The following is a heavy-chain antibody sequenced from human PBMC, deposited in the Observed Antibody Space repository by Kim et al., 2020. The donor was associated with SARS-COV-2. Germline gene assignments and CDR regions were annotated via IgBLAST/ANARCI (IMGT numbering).Heavy chain of an antibody. CDR3: ARIEQQLVTD. V-gene: IGHV4-59*01. D-gene: IGHD6-13*01. J-gene: IGHJ4*02. Sequence: STNYHPSLKSRVTISVDTSKNQFSLKLSSVTAADTAVYYCARIEQQLVTDWGQGTLVTVSS. CDR2: ST.